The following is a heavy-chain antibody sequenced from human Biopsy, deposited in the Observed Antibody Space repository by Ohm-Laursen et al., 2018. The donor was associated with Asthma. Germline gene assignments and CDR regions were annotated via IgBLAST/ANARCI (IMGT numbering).Heavy chain of an antibody. J-gene: IGHJ6*02. CDR3: ARGYSGSDRIVYYYSGLEV. CDR1: GDSFSNYA. V-gene: IGHV1-69*13. Sequence: AASVKVSCKAPGDSFSNYAISWVRQAPGQGLEWMGGLIPVLGTPDHAQMFEGRVTITADESTSTAYMELSSLSSEDTAVYYCARGYSGSDRIVYYYSGLEVWGQGTTVTVSS. CDR2: LIPVLGTP. D-gene: IGHD5-12*01.